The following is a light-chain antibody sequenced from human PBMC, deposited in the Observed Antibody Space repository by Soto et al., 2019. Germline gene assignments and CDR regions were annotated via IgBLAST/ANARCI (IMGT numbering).Light chain of an antibody. CDR1: QSIAIY. Sequence: IVLTQSPATLSFSTGDEATLSCRASQSIAIYLAWYQQKSGQSHRLLIYDTSNRAPGIPDRFSGSASGTDFTLTIISLEPEDFAVYYCQQRATWPWTFGQGTAVEIK. J-gene: IGKJ1*01. CDR2: DTS. CDR3: QQRATWPWT. V-gene: IGKV3-11*01.